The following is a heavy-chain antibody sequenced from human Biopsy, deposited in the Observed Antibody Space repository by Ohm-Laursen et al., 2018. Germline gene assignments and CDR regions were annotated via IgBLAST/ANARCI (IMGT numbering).Heavy chain of an antibody. D-gene: IGHD2/OR15-2a*01. CDR2: IYSSGST. Sequence: SETLSLTCPVSGGSISNYYWSWIRQPAGKGLEWIGRIYSSGSTNYNPSLQSRVTISVDTSKNHFSLRLQSVTAADTAIYYCTRATNSTGWPYYYFYGMDIWGQGTTVIVSS. CDR3: TRATNSTGWPYYYFYGMDI. V-gene: IGHV4-4*07. J-gene: IGHJ6*02. CDR1: GGSISNYY.